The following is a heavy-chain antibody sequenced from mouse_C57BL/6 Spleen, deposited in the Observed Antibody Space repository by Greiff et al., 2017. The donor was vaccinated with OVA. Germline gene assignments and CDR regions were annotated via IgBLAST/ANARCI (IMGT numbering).Heavy chain of an antibody. CDR2: IYWDDDK. CDR3: ARGTAYFDY. V-gene: IGHV8-12*01. J-gene: IGHJ2*01. CDR1: GFSLLTSCLC. Sequence: QVTLNESGPGLLQSSPSLRLSFSFSGFSLLTSCLCLCCIRPPSVIGLEWLAHIYWDDDKRYTPSLKSRLTISKDTSRNQVFLKITSVDTADTATYYCARGTAYFDYWGQGTTLTVSS.